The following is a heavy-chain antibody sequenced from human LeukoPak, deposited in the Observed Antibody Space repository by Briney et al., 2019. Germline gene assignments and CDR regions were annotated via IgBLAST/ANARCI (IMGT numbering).Heavy chain of an antibody. V-gene: IGHV3-30*02. CDR3: AKVEYYYGSGSYGYFDY. D-gene: IGHD3-10*01. J-gene: IGHJ4*02. CDR2: IRYDGSNK. Sequence: GGSLRLSCAASGFTFSSYGMHWVRQAPGKGLEWVAFIRYDGSNKYYADSVKGRFTISRDNSKNTLYLQMNSLRAEDTAVYYCAKVEYYYGSGSYGYFDYWGQGTLVTVPS. CDR1: GFTFSSYG.